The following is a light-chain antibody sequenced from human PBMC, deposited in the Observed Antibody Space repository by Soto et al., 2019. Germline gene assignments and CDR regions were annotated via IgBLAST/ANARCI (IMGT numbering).Light chain of an antibody. CDR2: EVS. CDR3: SSYAGSTPWV. V-gene: IGLV2-8*01. Sequence: QSALTQPPSASGSPGQSVTISCTGTSRDVGGYNYVSWYQQHPGKAPKLMIYEVSKRPSGVPDRFSGSKSGNTASLTVSGLQAEDEADYYCSSYAGSTPWVFGTGTKLTVL. J-gene: IGLJ1*01. CDR1: SRDVGGYNY.